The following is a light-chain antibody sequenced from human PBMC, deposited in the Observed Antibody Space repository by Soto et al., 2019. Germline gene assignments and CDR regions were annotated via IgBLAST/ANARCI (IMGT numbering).Light chain of an antibody. Sequence: DIQMTQSPSTLSASVGDRVTITCRASQSISSWLTWYQQKAGQAPKLLIYKASIVESGVPSRFSGSGSGTAFPTTSSHLQPDAAATYYHQHNCYFPTFGRGTRVEVK. V-gene: IGKV1-5*03. J-gene: IGKJ1*01. CDR3: QHNCYFPT. CDR1: QSISSW. CDR2: KAS.